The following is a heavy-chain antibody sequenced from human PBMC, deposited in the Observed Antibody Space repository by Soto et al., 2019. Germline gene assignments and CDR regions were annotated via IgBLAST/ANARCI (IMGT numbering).Heavy chain of an antibody. Sequence: GGSLRLSCAASGFTFSSYAMSWVRQAPGKGLEWVSSLSGSGDNTYYADSVKGRVTISRDNSRDNSKNTLYLQMNSLRAEDTAVYYCTRSRGWYTFDYWGQGTLVTVSS. CDR3: TRSRGWYTFDY. D-gene: IGHD6-19*01. CDR1: GFTFSSYA. CDR2: LSGSGDNT. J-gene: IGHJ4*02. V-gene: IGHV3-23*01.